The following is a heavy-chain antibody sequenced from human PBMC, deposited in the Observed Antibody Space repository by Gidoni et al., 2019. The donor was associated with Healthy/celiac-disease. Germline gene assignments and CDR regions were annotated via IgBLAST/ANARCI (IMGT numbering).Heavy chain of an antibody. CDR3: ARDDEGYSSGWYSNY. CDR2: ISSSSSYI. Sequence: EVQLVESGGGLVKPGGSLRLSCAASGFTFSSCSMNWVRQAPGKGLEWVSSISSSSSYIYYADSVKGRFTISRDNAKNSLYLQMNSLRAEDTAVYYCARDDEGYSSGWYSNYWGQGTLVTVSS. V-gene: IGHV3-21*01. J-gene: IGHJ4*02. CDR1: GFTFSSCS. D-gene: IGHD6-19*01.